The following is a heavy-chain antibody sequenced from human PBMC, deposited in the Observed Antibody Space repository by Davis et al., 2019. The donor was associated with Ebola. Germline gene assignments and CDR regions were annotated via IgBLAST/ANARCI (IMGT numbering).Heavy chain of an antibody. CDR1: GYTFTTYG. CDR3: ARISAQLVGY. V-gene: IGHV1-3*01. Sequence: ASVKVSCKASGYTFTTYGISWVRQAPGQRLEWMGWINAGNGNTKYSQKFQGRVTITRDTSASTAYMELSSLRSEDTAVYYCARISAQLVGYWGQGTLVTVSA. J-gene: IGHJ4*02. CDR2: INAGNGNT. D-gene: IGHD2-2*01.